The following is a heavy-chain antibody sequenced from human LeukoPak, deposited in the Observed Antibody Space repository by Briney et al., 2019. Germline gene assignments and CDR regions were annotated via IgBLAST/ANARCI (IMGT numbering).Heavy chain of an antibody. CDR3: ARVLHDSGSYYNPHFDY. V-gene: IGHV4-59*01. CDR1: GASINSYY. Sequence: SETLSLTCTVSGASINSYYWSWIRQPPGKGLEWIGYIYSSGSTNYNPSLKSRVTISVDTSKNQFSLKLSSVTAADTAVYYCARVLHDSGSYYNPHFDYWGQGTLVTVSS. D-gene: IGHD3-10*01. CDR2: IYSSGST. J-gene: IGHJ4*02.